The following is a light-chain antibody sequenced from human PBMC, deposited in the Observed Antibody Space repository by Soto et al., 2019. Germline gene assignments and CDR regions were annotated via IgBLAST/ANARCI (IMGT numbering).Light chain of an antibody. CDR2: EVS. CDR1: SSDVGGYNY. J-gene: IGLJ1*01. V-gene: IGLV2-8*01. CDR3: SSYAGSSNYV. Sequence: QSALTQPLSAPGSPGQSVTISCTGTSSDVGGYNYVSWYQHHPGKAPKLMIYEVSKRPSGVPDRFSGSKSGSTASLTVSGLQAEDEADYYCSSYAGSSNYVFGTGTKVTVL.